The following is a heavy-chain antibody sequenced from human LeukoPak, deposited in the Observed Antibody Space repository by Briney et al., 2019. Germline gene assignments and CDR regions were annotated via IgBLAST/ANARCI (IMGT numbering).Heavy chain of an antibody. CDR1: GGSISSSNW. D-gene: IGHD6-13*01. CDR3: ARDGGGIAAAGIQAVFDY. CDR2: IYRSGST. J-gene: IGHJ4*02. Sequence: PSGTLSLTCAVSGGSISSSNWWSWVRQPPGKGLEWIGEIYRSGSTNYNPSLKSRVTISVDKSKNQFSLKLSSVTAADTAVYYCARDGGGIAAAGIQAVFDYWGQGTLVTVSS. V-gene: IGHV4-4*02.